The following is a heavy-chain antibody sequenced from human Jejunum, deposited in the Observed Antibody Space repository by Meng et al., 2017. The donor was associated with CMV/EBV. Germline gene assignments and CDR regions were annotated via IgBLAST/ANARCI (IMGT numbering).Heavy chain of an antibody. Sequence: CAVSGLTFGSYSMTWVRQAPGKGLEWVSSISSSSSSIYYADSVKGRFTISRDNARNSLFLLMNSLRAEDTAVYFCARELELLNYFDYWGQGTPVTVSS. CDR3: ARELELLNYFDY. V-gene: IGHV3-21*06. CDR1: GLTFGSYS. D-gene: IGHD1-7*01. J-gene: IGHJ4*02. CDR2: ISSSSSSI.